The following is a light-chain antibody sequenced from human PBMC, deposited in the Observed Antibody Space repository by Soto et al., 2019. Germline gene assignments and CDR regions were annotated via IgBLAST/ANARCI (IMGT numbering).Light chain of an antibody. J-gene: IGKJ1*01. CDR3: QQYYSYPRT. Sequence: AIRMTQSPSSLSSSHGDRVTITCRASQGISSHLAWYQQKPGKAPNLLTYAASTLQSGVPSRFSGSGSGTDFTLTISCLQSEDFATYYCQQYYSYPRTFGQGTKVDIK. CDR2: AAS. CDR1: QGISSH. V-gene: IGKV1-8*01.